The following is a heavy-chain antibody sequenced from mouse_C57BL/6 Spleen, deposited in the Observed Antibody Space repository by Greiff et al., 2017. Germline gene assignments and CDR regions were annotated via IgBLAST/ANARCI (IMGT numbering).Heavy chain of an antibody. CDR2: IYPGNSDT. CDR3: IKGRVLLYFDD. CDR1: GYTFTSYW. Sequence: VQLQQSGTVLARPGASVKMSCKTSGYTFTSYWMHWVKQRPGQGLEWIGAIYPGNSDTSYNQKFKGKAKLTAVTSASTAYMELSSLTNEDSAVYYCIKGRVLLYFDDWGQGTTLTVSS. V-gene: IGHV1-5*01. D-gene: IGHD1-1*01. J-gene: IGHJ2*01.